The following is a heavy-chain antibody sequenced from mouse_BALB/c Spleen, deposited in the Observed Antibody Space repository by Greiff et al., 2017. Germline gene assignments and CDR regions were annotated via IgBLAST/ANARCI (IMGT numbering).Heavy chain of an antibody. CDR2: ISSGGSYT. CDR1: GFTFSSYA. J-gene: IGHJ3*01. V-gene: IGHV5-9-4*01. Sequence: EVKVVESGGGLVKPGGSLKLSCAASGFTFSSYAMSWVRQSPEKRLEWVAEISSGGSYTYYPDTVTGRFTISRDNAKNTLYLEMSSLRSEDTAMYYCARELRSWFAYWGQGTLVTVSA. D-gene: IGHD1-1*01. CDR3: ARELRSWFAY.